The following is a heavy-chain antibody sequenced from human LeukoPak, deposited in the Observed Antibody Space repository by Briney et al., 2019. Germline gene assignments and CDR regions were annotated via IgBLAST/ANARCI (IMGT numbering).Heavy chain of an antibody. CDR2: IIPIFGTA. J-gene: IGHJ4*02. Sequence: GASVKVSCKASGGTFSSYAISWVRQAPGQGLEWMGRIIPIFGTANYAQKFQGRVTITTDESTSTAYMELSSLRSEDTAVYYCARGYYDSSGYYQKVFDYWGQGTLVTVSS. V-gene: IGHV1-69*05. CDR3: ARGYYDSSGYYQKVFDY. D-gene: IGHD3-22*01. CDR1: GGTFSSYA.